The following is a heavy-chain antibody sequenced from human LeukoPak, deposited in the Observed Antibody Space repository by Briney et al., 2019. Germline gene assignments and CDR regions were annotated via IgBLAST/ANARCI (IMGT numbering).Heavy chain of an antibody. CDR3: AHRPPWVAVAAPFDY. J-gene: IGHJ4*02. CDR2: IYWDDDK. Sequence: SGPTLVKPTQTLTLTCTFSGFSLSTSGVGVGWIRQPPGKALEWLALIYWDDDKRYSPSLKSRLTITKDTSKNQVVLTMTNMDPVETATYYCAHRPPWVAVAAPFDYWGQGTLVTVSS. D-gene: IGHD6-19*01. CDR1: GFSLSTSGVG. V-gene: IGHV2-5*02.